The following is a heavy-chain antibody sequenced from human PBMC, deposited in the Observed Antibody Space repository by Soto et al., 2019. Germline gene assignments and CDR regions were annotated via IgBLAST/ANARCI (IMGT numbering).Heavy chain of an antibody. Sequence: GGSLRLSCAASGFTFSSYAMSWVRQAPGKGLEWVSAISGSGGSTYYADSVKGRFTISRDNSKNTLYLQMNSLRAEDTAVYYCAKEESSGWYGESYFDYWGPGTLVTVSS. CDR1: GFTFSSYA. CDR2: ISGSGGST. CDR3: AKEESSGWYGESYFDY. V-gene: IGHV3-23*01. J-gene: IGHJ4*02. D-gene: IGHD6-19*01.